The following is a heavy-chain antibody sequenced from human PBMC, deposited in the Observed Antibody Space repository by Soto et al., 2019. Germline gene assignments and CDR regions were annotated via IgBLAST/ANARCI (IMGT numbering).Heavy chain of an antibody. CDR3: AKGRYYGSGSYYNATNFYYGMDV. CDR2: ISYDGSNK. CDR1: GFTFSSYA. V-gene: IGHV3-30*18. Sequence: PGGSLRLSCAASGFTFSSYAMSWVRQAPGKGLEWVAVISYDGSNKYYADSVKGRFTISRDNSKNTLYLQMNSLRAEDTAVYYCAKGRYYGSGSYYNATNFYYGMDVWGQGTTVTVSS. J-gene: IGHJ6*02. D-gene: IGHD3-10*01.